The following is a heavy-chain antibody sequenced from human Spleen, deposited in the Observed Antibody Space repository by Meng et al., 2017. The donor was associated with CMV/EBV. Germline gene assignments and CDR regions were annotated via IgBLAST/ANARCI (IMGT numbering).Heavy chain of an antibody. CDR1: GYTFTGYY. Sequence: KASGYTFTGYYMHWVRQAPGQGLEWMGWINPNSGGTNYAQKFQGRVTMTRDTSISTAHMELSRLRSDDTAVYYCAREACSGGSCYFDYWGQGTLVTVSS. CDR2: INPNSGGT. V-gene: IGHV1-2*02. J-gene: IGHJ4*02. D-gene: IGHD2-15*01. CDR3: AREACSGGSCYFDY.